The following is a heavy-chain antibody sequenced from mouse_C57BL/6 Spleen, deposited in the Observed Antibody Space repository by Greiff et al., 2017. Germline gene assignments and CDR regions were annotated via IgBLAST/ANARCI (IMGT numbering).Heavy chain of an antibody. V-gene: IGHV7-3*01. Sequence: EVKLMESGGGLVQPGGSLSLSCAASGFTFTDYYMSWVRQPPGKALEWLGFIRNKANGYTTEYSASVKGRFTISRDNSKSILYLQMNALRAEDSATYYCARYDGYYWYFDGWGTGTTVTVSS. CDR3: ARYDGYYWYFDG. J-gene: IGHJ1*03. D-gene: IGHD2-3*01. CDR1: GFTFTDYY. CDR2: IRNKANGYTT.